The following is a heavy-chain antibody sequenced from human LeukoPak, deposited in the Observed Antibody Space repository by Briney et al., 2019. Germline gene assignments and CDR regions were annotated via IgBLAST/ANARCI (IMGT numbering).Heavy chain of an antibody. CDR1: GGSISTSNYY. CDR2: IFYSGST. CDR3: ARLSSHDY. J-gene: IGHJ4*02. V-gene: IGHV4-39*01. Sequence: SETLSLTCTVSGGSISTSNYYWGWIRQPPGKGLEWIGNIFYSGSTYYSPSVKSRVTISLDTSRNQFSLKLSSVTAADTAVYYCARLSSHDYWGQGTLVTVSS.